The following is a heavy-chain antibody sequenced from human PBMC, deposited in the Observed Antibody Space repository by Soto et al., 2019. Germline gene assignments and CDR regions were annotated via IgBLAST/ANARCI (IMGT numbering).Heavy chain of an antibody. V-gene: IGHV4-31*03. CDR3: AKSSTSANYFDY. Sequence: LSLTCTVSGGSISSGGYYWSWIRQYPGKGLEWIGYIYYSGSTYYNPSLKSRVTISVDTSKNQFSLKLSSVTAADTAVYYCAKSSTSANYFDYWGQGTLVTVS. J-gene: IGHJ4*02. CDR2: IYYSGST. D-gene: IGHD2-2*01. CDR1: GGSISSGGYY.